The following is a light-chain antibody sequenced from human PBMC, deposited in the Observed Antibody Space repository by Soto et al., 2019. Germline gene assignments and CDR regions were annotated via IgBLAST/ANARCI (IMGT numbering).Light chain of an antibody. CDR3: QQRSNWPT. CDR1: QSVSSY. J-gene: IGKJ5*01. CDR2: DAS. Sequence: EIVLTQSPATLSLSPGERATLSCRASQSVSSYLAWYQQKPGQAPRLLIYDASSMATGIPARFSGSGSGTDFTLTISSLEPEDFAVYYCQQRSNWPTFGQGTRLEIK. V-gene: IGKV3-11*01.